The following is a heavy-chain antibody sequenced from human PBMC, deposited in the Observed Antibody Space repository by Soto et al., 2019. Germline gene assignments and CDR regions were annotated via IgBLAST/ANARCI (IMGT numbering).Heavy chain of an antibody. Sequence: SETLSLTCTVSGGSISSSSYYWGWIRQPPGKGLEWIGSIYYSGSTYYNPSLKSRVTISVDTSKNQFSLKLSSVTAADTAVYYCTRAGSLQWLVPEDYWGQGTLVTVSS. J-gene: IGHJ4*02. D-gene: IGHD6-19*01. CDR2: IYYSGST. V-gene: IGHV4-39*01. CDR3: TRAGSLQWLVPEDY. CDR1: GGSISSSSYY.